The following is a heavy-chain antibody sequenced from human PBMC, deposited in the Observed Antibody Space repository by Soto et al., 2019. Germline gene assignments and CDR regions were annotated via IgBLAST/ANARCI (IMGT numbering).Heavy chain of an antibody. D-gene: IGHD2-2*01. V-gene: IGHV3-30*18. CDR2: ISDDGSNK. Sequence: QVQLVESGGGVVQPGRSLRLSCAASGFTFSSYGMHWVRQAPGKGLEWVALISDDGSNKYYADSVKGRFTISRDNSKNTLNLQMNSLRAEDTAFYYCAKDWAPYAITHNWFDPWGQGTLVTVSS. J-gene: IGHJ5*02. CDR1: GFTFSSYG. CDR3: AKDWAPYAITHNWFDP.